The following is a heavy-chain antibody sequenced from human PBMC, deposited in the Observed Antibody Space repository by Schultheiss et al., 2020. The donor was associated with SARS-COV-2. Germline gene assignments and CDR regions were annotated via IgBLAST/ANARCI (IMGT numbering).Heavy chain of an antibody. D-gene: IGHD6-6*01. CDR2: IYHSGST. Sequence: SETLSLTCTVSGGSISSGGYYWSWIRQHPGKGLEWIGYIYHSGSTNYNPSLKSRVTISVDTSKNQFSLKLSSVTAADTAVYYCARGIGSSSPYFDYWGQGTLVTVSS. CDR3: ARGIGSSSPYFDY. V-gene: IGHV4-61*08. J-gene: IGHJ4*02. CDR1: GGSISSGGYY.